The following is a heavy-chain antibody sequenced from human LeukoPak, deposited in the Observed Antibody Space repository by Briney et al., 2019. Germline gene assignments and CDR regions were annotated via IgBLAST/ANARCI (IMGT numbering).Heavy chain of an antibody. CDR3: ARGSGYYGDDFEY. CDR1: GYSISSGFY. Sequence: SETLSLTCTVSGYSISSGFYWGWIRQPPGKGLEWIGSIYHSGSTYYDPSLKSRVTISVDTSKNQFSLKLSSVTAADMAVYYCARGSGYYGDDFEYWGQGTLVTVSS. D-gene: IGHD3-22*01. V-gene: IGHV4-38-2*02. CDR2: IYHSGST. J-gene: IGHJ4*02.